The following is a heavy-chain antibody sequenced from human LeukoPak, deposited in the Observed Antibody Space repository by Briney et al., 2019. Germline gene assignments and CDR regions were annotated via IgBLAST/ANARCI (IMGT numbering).Heavy chain of an antibody. D-gene: IGHD1-26*01. J-gene: IGHJ4*02. V-gene: IGHV1-46*01. CDR2: INPSGGST. Sequence: VASVKVSCKASGYTFTSYYMHWVRQAPGQGLEWMGIINPSGGSTSYAQKFQGRVTMTRDTSTSTVYMELSSLRSEDTAVYYCARGHNGYSGSHYLGYFDYWGQGTLVTVSS. CDR1: GYTFTSYY. CDR3: ARGHNGYSGSHYLGYFDY.